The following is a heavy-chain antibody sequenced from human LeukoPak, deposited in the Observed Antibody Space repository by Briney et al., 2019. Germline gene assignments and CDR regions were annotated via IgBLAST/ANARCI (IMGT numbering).Heavy chain of an antibody. CDR1: GFTFSSYS. Sequence: PGGSLRLSCAASGFTFSSYSMNWVRQAPGKGLEWVSYISSSSSTIYYADSVKGRFTICRDNAKNSLYLQMNSLRDEDTAVYYCARGSEYSSGWLSDYWGQGTLVTVSS. J-gene: IGHJ4*02. CDR3: ARGSEYSSGWLSDY. CDR2: ISSSSSTI. V-gene: IGHV3-48*02. D-gene: IGHD6-19*01.